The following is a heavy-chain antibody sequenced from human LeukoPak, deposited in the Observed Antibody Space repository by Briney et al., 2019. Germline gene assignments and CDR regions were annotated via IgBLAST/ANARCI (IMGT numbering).Heavy chain of an antibody. CDR1: GGTFSSYA. V-gene: IGHV1-69*05. J-gene: IGHJ6*03. CDR2: IIPIFGTA. D-gene: IGHD2-2*01. Sequence: SVKVSCKASGGTFSSYAISWVRQAPGQGLEWMGGIIPIFGTANYAQKFQGRVTITTDESTSTAYMELSSLRSEDTAVYYCATDGENCSSTDCLAYYYYMDVWGKGTTVTVSS. CDR3: ATDGENCSSTDCLAYYYYMDV.